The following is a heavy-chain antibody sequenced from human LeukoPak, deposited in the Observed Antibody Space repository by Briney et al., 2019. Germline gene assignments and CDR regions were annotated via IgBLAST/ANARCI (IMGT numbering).Heavy chain of an antibody. CDR3: ARKGRGFFYYYYGMDV. CDR2: TNPNSGGT. Sequence: ASVKVSCTASGYTFICYYMHWVRQAPGQGLEWVGGTNPNSGGTNYAQKFQGRVTMTRDTSISTAYMELSRLRSDDTAVYYCARKGRGFFYYYYGMDVWGQGTTVTVSS. V-gene: IGHV1-2*02. J-gene: IGHJ6*02. D-gene: IGHD6-25*01. CDR1: GYTFICYY.